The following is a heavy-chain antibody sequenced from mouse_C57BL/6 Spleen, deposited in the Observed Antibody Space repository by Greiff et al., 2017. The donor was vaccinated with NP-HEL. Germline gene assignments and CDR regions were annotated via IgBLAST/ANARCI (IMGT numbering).Heavy chain of an antibody. D-gene: IGHD2-5*01. CDR3: ARRSNYFHGYFDV. Sequence: VQLQQSGAELVKPGASVKMSCKASGYTFTTYPIEWMKQNHGKSLEWIGNFHPYNDDTKYNEKFKGKATLTVDKSSSTVYMELSRLTSDDSAVYYCARRSNYFHGYFDVWGTGTTVTVSS. CDR2: FHPYNDDT. V-gene: IGHV1-47*01. CDR1: GYTFTTYP. J-gene: IGHJ1*03.